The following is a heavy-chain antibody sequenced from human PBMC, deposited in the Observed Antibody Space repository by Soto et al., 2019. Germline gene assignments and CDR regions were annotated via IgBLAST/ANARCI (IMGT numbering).Heavy chain of an antibody. D-gene: IGHD6-6*01. CDR2: ISYDGSDK. J-gene: IGHJ5*02. CDR1: GFTFSSYA. Sequence: QVQLVESGGGAVQPGRSLRLSCAASGFTFSSYAMEWVRQAPGKGLEWVAVISYDGSDKYYADSVKDRFTISRDNSKNTLYLQMNSLGVEDTAVYFCAGCIALRPMGWVDPWGQGTLVTVSS. V-gene: IGHV3-30-3*01. CDR3: AGCIALRPMGWVDP.